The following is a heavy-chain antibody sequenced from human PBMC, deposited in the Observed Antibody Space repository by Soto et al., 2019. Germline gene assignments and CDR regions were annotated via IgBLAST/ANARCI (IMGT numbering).Heavy chain of an antibody. CDR2: IYYSGST. CDR3: ARDYYGSGSYYNWFDP. V-gene: IGHV4-59*01. J-gene: IGHJ5*02. CDR1: GGSISSYY. D-gene: IGHD3-10*01. Sequence: SETLSLTCTVSGGSISSYYWSWIRQPPGKGLEWIGYIYYSGSTNYNPSLKSRVTISVDTSKNQFSLKLSSVTAADTAVYYCARDYYGSGSYYNWFDPWGQGTLITVSS.